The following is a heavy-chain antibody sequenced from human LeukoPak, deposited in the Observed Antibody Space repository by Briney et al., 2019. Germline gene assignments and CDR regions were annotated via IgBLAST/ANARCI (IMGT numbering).Heavy chain of an antibody. J-gene: IGHJ4*02. Sequence: PSETLSLTCTVSGGSISSGGYYWSWIRQPAGKGLEWIGRIYTSASTNYNPSLKSRVTISVDTSKNQFSLKLSSVTAADTAVYYCARDHTYYYDSSGYSSHFDYWGQGTLVTVSS. CDR2: IYTSAST. CDR3: ARDHTYYYDSSGYSSHFDY. CDR1: GGSISSGGYY. V-gene: IGHV4-61*02. D-gene: IGHD3-22*01.